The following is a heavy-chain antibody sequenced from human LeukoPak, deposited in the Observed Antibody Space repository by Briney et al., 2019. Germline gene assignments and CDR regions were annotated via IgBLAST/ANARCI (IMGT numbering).Heavy chain of an antibody. J-gene: IGHJ6*02. CDR2: INPNSGGT. Sequence: ASVKVSCKASGYTFTDYYMHWVRQAPGQGLEWMGRINPNSGGTNYAQKFQGRVTMTRDTSISTAYMELSRLRSDDTAVYYCARVWASRTTRANYGMEVWGQGTTVTVSS. V-gene: IGHV1-2*06. CDR1: GYTFTDYY. CDR3: ARVWASRTTRANYGMEV. D-gene: IGHD2-2*01.